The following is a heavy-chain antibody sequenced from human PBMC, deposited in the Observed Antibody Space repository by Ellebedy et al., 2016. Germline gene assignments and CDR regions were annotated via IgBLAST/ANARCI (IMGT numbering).Heavy chain of an antibody. CDR3: AKEGRPYDFWSGYFRVVDYYYMDV. CDR1: GFTFSSYS. Sequence: GGSLRLXXAASGFTFSSYSMNWVRQAPGKGLEWVSSISSSSSYIYYADSVKGRFTISRDNAKNSLYLQMNSLRAEDTAVYYCAKEGRPYDFWSGYFRVVDYYYMDVWGKGTTVTVSS. D-gene: IGHD3-3*01. CDR2: ISSSSSYI. V-gene: IGHV3-21*01. J-gene: IGHJ6*03.